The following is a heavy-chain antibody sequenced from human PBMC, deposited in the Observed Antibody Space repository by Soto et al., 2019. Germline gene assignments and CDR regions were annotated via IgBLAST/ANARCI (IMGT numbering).Heavy chain of an antibody. Sequence: GGSLRLSCAASGFTFSSYAMSWVRQAPGKGLEWVSAISGSGGSTYYADSVKGRFTISRDNSKNTLYLQMNSLRAEDTAVYYCAKDPHIVVVPAAPQPSYYYYGMDVWGQGTTVTVS. V-gene: IGHV3-23*01. CDR2: ISGSGGST. CDR1: GFTFSSYA. J-gene: IGHJ6*02. D-gene: IGHD2-2*01. CDR3: AKDPHIVVVPAAPQPSYYYYGMDV.